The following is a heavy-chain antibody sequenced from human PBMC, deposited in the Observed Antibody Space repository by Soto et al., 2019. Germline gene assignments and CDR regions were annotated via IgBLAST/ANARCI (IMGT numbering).Heavy chain of an antibody. CDR1: AGSFSRYY. D-gene: IGHD3-10*01. Sequence: SETLSLTCAVYAGSFSRYYWSWIRQPPGKWLEWIGEINHSGSTNXXPSLKSRVXISVDTSKNQFXLKLSXFTSADTAVYYGARRDGVDYWCQGTLVTVS. CDR3: ARRDGVDY. V-gene: IGHV4-34*01. CDR2: INHSGST. J-gene: IGHJ4*02.